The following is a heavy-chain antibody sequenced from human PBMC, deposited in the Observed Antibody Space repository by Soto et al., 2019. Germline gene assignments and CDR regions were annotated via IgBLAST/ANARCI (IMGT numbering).Heavy chain of an antibody. CDR1: GYTFTKYT. D-gene: IGHD3-3*01. CDR3: ARDATLHFDFWQKWNWFDL. Sequence: GASVKVSCKTSGYTFTKYTIHWVRQAPGQRLEWMGWINAGNGNTEYSQKFQGRVTITRDTSASTAYMELSSLRSEDSGGYYCARDATLHFDFWQKWNWFDLWGQGTLVTVSS. V-gene: IGHV1-3*01. J-gene: IGHJ5*02. CDR2: INAGNGNT.